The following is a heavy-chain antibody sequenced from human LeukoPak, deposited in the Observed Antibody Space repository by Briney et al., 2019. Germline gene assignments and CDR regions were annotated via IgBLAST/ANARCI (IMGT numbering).Heavy chain of an antibody. Sequence: SETLSLTCAVSGGSISSPDWWSWVRQPPGKGLEWIAEISQSGNTIYNPSPKSRVTISIDKSKNQLFLKLTSVTAADAAVYYCARDPHTSDWPSGYWGQGTLVTVSS. D-gene: IGHD6-19*01. V-gene: IGHV4-4*02. CDR3: ARDPHTSDWPSGY. CDR2: ISQSGNT. CDR1: GGSISSPDW. J-gene: IGHJ4*02.